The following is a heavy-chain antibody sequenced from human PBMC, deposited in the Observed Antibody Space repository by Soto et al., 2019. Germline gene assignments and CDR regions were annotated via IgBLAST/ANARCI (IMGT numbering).Heavy chain of an antibody. CDR1: GFTFSSYG. D-gene: IGHD5-12*01. Sequence: GGSLRLSCAASGFTFSSYGMHWVRQAPGKGLEWVAVISYDGSNEYYADSVKGRFTISRDNSKNTLYLQMNSLRAEDTAVYYCAKDPSGGYAYYYYYGMDVWGQGTTVTVSS. CDR2: ISYDGSNE. J-gene: IGHJ6*02. CDR3: AKDPSGGYAYYYYYGMDV. V-gene: IGHV3-30*18.